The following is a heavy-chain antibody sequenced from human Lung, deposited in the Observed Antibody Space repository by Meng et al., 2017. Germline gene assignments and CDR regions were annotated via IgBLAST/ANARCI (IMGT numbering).Heavy chain of an antibody. CDR1: GFRFSNCA. CDR2: ISDNGGST. CDR3: AIDRGYSSSTFVDH. V-gene: IGHV3-23*01. D-gene: IGHD6-6*01. Sequence: EVQLRESGGDWVQSGGPLRLFCAGSGFRFSNCAMCWVRQAPGKGPEWVSAISDNGGSTYYRDSVKGRFTMSRDNSKNTLYLQMNSLRAEDTAVYYCAIDRGYSSSTFVDHWGQGTLVTVSS. J-gene: IGHJ4*02.